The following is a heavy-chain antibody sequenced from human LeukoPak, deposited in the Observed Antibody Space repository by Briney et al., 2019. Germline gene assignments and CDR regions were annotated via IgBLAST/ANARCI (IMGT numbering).Heavy chain of an antibody. CDR3: AGGDRIAAASKGVDY. V-gene: IGHV3-48*01. CDR2: ISSSSSTI. CDR1: GFTFSTYS. Sequence: GRSLRLSCAASGFTFSTYSMNWVRQAPGKGLEWVSYISSSSSTIYYADSVKGRFTISRDNAKNSLYLQMNSLRAEDTAVYYCAGGDRIAAASKGVDYWGQGTLVTVSS. J-gene: IGHJ4*02. D-gene: IGHD6-13*01.